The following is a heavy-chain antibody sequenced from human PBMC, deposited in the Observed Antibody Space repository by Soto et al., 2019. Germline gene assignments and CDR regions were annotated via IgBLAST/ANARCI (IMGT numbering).Heavy chain of an antibody. CDR2: IYWNDDK. CDR1: GFSLSTSGVG. CDR3: AHSIRRYNWNRFDY. V-gene: IGHV2-5*01. Sequence: QITLKESGPTLVKPTQTLTLTCTFSGFSLSTSGVGVGWIRQPPGKALEWLALIYWNDDKRYSPSLKSRLTSTKDTSKNQVVLTMTNMDPVDTATYYLAHSIRRYNWNRFDYWGQGTLVTVSS. J-gene: IGHJ4*02. D-gene: IGHD1-20*01.